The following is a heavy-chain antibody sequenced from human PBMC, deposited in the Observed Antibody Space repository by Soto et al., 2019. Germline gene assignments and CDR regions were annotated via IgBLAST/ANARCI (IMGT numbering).Heavy chain of an antibody. CDR3: AKCSIKCYWFDP. V-gene: IGHV3-30*18. J-gene: IGHJ5*02. D-gene: IGHD2-2*01. CDR2: ISYDGSNK. CDR1: GFTFSSSG. Sequence: PGGSLRLSCAASGFTFSSSGMHWVRQAPGKGLEWVSVISYDGSNKYYADSVKGRFTISRDDSKNTVYLQMNSLRAEDTAVYYSAKCSIKCYWFDPWGQGTLVTVSS.